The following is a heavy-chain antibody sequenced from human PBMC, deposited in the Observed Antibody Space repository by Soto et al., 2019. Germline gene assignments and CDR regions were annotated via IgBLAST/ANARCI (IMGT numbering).Heavy chain of an antibody. CDR3: ATQTGTTFYYYYGMDV. V-gene: IGHV3-23*01. J-gene: IGHJ6*02. CDR2: ISGSGGST. D-gene: IGHD1-7*01. Sequence: GSLRLSCAASGFTFSSYAMSWVRQAPGKGLEWVSAISGSGGSTYYADSVKGRFTISRDNSKNTLYLQMNSLRAEDTAVYYCATQTGTTFYYYYGMDVWGQGTTVTVSS. CDR1: GFTFSSYA.